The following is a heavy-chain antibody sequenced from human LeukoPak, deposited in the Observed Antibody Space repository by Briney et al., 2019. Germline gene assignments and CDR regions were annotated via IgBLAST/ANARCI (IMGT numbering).Heavy chain of an antibody. D-gene: IGHD3-10*01. V-gene: IGHV3-74*03. CDR3: ARSGITMVGGASIGLLTFDI. J-gene: IGHJ3*02. CDR1: GFTFSNYW. Sequence: PGGSLRLSCAASGFTFSNYWMHWVRQAPGEGLVWVSRINDDGRTTTYADSVKGRITISRDNAKNTLYLQMSSLRVEDTAVYYCARSGITMVGGASIGLLTFDIWGPGTMVTVSP. CDR2: INDDGRTT.